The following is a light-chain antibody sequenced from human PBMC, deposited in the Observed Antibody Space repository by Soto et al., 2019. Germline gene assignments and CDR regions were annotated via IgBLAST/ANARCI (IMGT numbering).Light chain of an antibody. Sequence: EIVMTQSPLSLPVTPGDPASISCRSSQSLLHSNGYDSLDWYLQKPGQSPQLLIYLGSNRASGVPARFSGSGSGTDFTLRISRVEAEDDGVYYCMQSVYWPPYTFGQGTKLEIK. CDR2: LGS. CDR1: QSLLHSNGYDS. J-gene: IGKJ2*01. V-gene: IGKV2-28*01. CDR3: MQSVYWPPYT.